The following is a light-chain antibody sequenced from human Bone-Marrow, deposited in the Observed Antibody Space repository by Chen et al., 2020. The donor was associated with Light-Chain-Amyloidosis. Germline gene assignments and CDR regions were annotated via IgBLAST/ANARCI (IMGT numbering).Light chain of an antibody. V-gene: IGLV3-25*03. CDR1: DLPTKY. CDR2: RDT. J-gene: IGLJ2*01. Sequence: SYELTHPPSVSLYPVQTARITCSGDDLPTKYAYWYQQKPGQAPVLVIHRDTERPSGISERFSGSSSGTTATLTISGVQAEDEADYHCQSADSSGTYEVIFGGGTKLTVL. CDR3: QSADSSGTYEVI.